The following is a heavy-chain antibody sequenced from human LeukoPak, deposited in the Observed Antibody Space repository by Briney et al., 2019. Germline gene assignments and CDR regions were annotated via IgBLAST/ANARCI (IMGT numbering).Heavy chain of an antibody. V-gene: IGHV3-30-3*01. CDR1: GFTFSSYA. Sequence: GGSLRLSCAASGFTFSSYAMHWVRQAPGKGLEWVAVISYDESNKYYADSVKGRFTISRDNSKNTLYLQMNSLRAEDTAVYYCARDGPPGYYDFWSGYYPAMVDYWGQGTLVTVSS. J-gene: IGHJ4*02. CDR3: ARDGPPGYYDFWSGYYPAMVDY. D-gene: IGHD3-3*01. CDR2: ISYDESNK.